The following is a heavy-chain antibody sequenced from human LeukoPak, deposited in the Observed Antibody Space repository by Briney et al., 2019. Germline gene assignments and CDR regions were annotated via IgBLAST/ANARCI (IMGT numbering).Heavy chain of an antibody. D-gene: IGHD3-22*01. CDR3: ATRTEYYYDSSGYYFDY. CDR1: GYTLTELS. Sequence: ASVKVSCKVSGYTLTELSMHWVRQAPGKGLEWMGGFDPEDGETIYAQKFQGRVTMTEDTSTDTAYMELSRLRSEDTAVYYCATRTEYYYDSSGYYFDYWGQGTLVTVSS. J-gene: IGHJ4*02. CDR2: FDPEDGET. V-gene: IGHV1-24*01.